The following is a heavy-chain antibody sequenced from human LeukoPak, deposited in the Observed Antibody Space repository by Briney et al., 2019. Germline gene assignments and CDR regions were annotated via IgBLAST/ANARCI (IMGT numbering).Heavy chain of an antibody. CDR1: GYTFTGYY. V-gene: IGHV1-69*13. J-gene: IGHJ4*02. CDR3: ARDRSGSYLDY. D-gene: IGHD1-26*01. CDR2: IIPIFGTA. Sequence: SVKVSCKASGYTFTGYYMHWVRQAPGQGLEWMGGIIPIFGTANYAQKFQGRVTITADESTSTAYMELSSLRSEDTAVYYCARDRSGSYLDYWGQGTLVTVSS.